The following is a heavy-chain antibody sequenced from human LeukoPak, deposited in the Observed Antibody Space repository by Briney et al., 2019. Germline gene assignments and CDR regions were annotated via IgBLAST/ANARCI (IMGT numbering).Heavy chain of an antibody. V-gene: IGHV1-2*02. CDR1: GYTFTGYY. D-gene: IGHD4-23*01. CDR2: INPNSGGT. J-gene: IGHJ5*02. CDR3: GRAGDSGNLA. Sequence: ASVKVSCKASGYTFTGYYMHWVRQAPGQGLEWMGWINPNSGGTNYAQDFHGRVTMTRDTSISTAYMELSRLRSDDTAVYYCGRAGDSGNLAWGRETLVTVSS.